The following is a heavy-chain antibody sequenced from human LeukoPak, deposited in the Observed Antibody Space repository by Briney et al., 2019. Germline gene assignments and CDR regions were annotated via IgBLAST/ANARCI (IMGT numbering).Heavy chain of an antibody. V-gene: IGHV4-4*02. D-gene: IGHD3-3*01. J-gene: IGHJ6*02. CDR2: IYHSGST. Sequence: SETLSLTCAVSGGSISSNNWWGWVRQPPGKGLEWIGEIYHSGSTNYNPSLKSRVTISVDKSKNQFSLKLSSVTAADTAVYYCALSGSLGSYYYGMDVWGQGTTVTVSS. CDR1: GGSISSNNW. CDR3: ALSGSLGSYYYGMDV.